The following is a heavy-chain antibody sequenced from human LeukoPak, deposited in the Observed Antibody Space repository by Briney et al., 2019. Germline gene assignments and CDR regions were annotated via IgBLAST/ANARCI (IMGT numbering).Heavy chain of an antibody. CDR3: ARRGDCYGSPFDY. D-gene: IGHD2-21*02. J-gene: IGHJ4*02. CDR1: GYTFSSNY. V-gene: IGHV3-53*01. CDR2: INSGGST. Sequence: GGSLRLSCAPCGYTFSSNYKRWVRQAPGKGLEWVSSINSGGSTYYAESVKGRLTISRHDSKNTLLLQMNGLRAEDTALYYCARRGDCYGSPFDYWGQGTLVTVSS.